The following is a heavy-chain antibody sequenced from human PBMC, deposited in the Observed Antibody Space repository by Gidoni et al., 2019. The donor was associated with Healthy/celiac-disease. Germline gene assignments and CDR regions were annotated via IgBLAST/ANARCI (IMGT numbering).Heavy chain of an antibody. Sequence: QVQLVESGGGVVQPGRSLRLSCAASGFTFSSYGMHWVRQAPGKGLEWVAVIWYDGSNKYYADSVKGRFTISRDNSKNTLYLQMNSLRAEDTAVYYCARDLRGLAAAALYGMDVWGQGTTVTVSS. J-gene: IGHJ6*02. CDR1: GFTFSSYG. CDR2: IWYDGSNK. CDR3: ARDLRGLAAAALYGMDV. D-gene: IGHD6-13*01. V-gene: IGHV3-33*01.